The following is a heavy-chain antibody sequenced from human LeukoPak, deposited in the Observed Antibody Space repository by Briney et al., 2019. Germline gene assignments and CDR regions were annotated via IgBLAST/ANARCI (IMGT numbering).Heavy chain of an antibody. D-gene: IGHD6-19*01. Sequence: GASVKVSCKASGYTFTDYYVHWVRRAPGLSLEWMGVINPGGGRTTYAQKFQDRVNMTRDTSTSTVYMELSGLTSADTAVYFCARDTNPSYSGWYNLPDYWGQGTLVTVSS. CDR3: ARDTNPSYSGWYNLPDY. CDR1: GYTFTDYY. J-gene: IGHJ4*02. V-gene: IGHV1-46*01. CDR2: INPGGGRT.